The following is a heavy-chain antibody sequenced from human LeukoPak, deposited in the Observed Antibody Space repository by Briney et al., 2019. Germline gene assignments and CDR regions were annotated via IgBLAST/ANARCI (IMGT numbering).Heavy chain of an antibody. Sequence: ASVKVSCKASGYTFTSYDINWVRQATGQGLEWMGWMNPNSGNTGYAQKFQGRVTMTRNTSISTAYMELSSLRSEDTAVYYCARAGPDSGSFYFDYWGQGTLVTVSS. CDR3: ARAGPDSGSFYFDY. V-gene: IGHV1-8*01. D-gene: IGHD1-26*01. J-gene: IGHJ4*02. CDR1: GYTFTSYD. CDR2: MNPNSGNT.